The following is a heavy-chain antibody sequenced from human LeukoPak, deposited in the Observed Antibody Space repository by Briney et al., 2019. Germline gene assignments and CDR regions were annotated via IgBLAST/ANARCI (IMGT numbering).Heavy chain of an antibody. J-gene: IGHJ4*02. CDR2: IYYSGST. CDR3: ARGSPGRFDILTGFDY. CDR1: GGSISSGGYY. D-gene: IGHD3-9*01. Sequence: SETLSLTCTVSGGSISSGGYYWSWIRQHPGKGLECIGYIYYSGSTYYNPSLKSRVTISVDTSKNQFSLKLSSVTAADTAVYYCARGSPGRFDILTGFDYWGQGTLVTVSS. V-gene: IGHV4-31*03.